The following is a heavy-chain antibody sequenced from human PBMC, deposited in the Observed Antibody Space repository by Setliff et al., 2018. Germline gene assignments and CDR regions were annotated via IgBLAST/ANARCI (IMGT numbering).Heavy chain of an antibody. CDR1: GFTFNTYL. J-gene: IGHJ4*02. D-gene: IGHD2-15*01. V-gene: IGHV3-48*01. CDR3: ARTCSGSGCYAGLES. CDR2: IRDTGTTV. Sequence: GGSLRLSCAASGFTFNTYLMNWVRQAPGKGLEWVSHIRDTGTTVHYADSVKGRFTISRDNSENTLYLQMNSLRPEDTAVYYCARTCSGSGCYAGLESWGQGTPVTVSS.